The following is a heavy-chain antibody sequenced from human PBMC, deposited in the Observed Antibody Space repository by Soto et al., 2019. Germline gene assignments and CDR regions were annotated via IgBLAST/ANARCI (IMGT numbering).Heavy chain of an antibody. CDR3: AKDPNGDYVGAFDS. CDR2: IGGSGIIT. Sequence: LRLSCRASGFSFSSFAMTWVRQAPGKGLEWVSSIGGSGIITYYTDSVKGRFTISRDNSGNTLFLHMNSLRADDTAVYYCAKDPNGDYVGAFDSWGQGTLVTVSS. J-gene: IGHJ4*02. V-gene: IGHV3-23*01. CDR1: GFSFSSFA. D-gene: IGHD4-17*01.